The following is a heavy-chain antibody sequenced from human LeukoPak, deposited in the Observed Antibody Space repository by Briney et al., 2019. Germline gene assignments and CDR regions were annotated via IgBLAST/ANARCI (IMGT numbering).Heavy chain of an antibody. Sequence: SETLSLTCAVYGGSFSGYYWSWIRQPPGMGLEWIGQINHSGSTNYNPSLKSRVTTSVDMSKKQFSLKLSSVTAADTAVYYCARAPEYRSGYSDALDIWGQGIMVTVSS. J-gene: IGHJ3*02. CDR2: INHSGST. CDR1: GGSFSGYY. D-gene: IGHD3-22*01. V-gene: IGHV4-34*01. CDR3: ARAPEYRSGYSDALDI.